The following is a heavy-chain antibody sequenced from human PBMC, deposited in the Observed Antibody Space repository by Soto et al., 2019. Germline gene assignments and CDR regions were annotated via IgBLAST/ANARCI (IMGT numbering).Heavy chain of an antibody. CDR3: AKAGVERSLDP. J-gene: IGHJ5*02. CDR2: ISGSGGST. Sequence: LIPSVAASGFNFRGYAMSLVGQARGKGLEWVSAISGSGGSTYYADSVKGRFTIPRDNSKNTLYLQMNSLRAEDTAAYYCAKAGVERSLDPSGQGTLVTVSS. D-gene: IGHD3-10*01. CDR1: GFNFRGYA. V-gene: IGHV3-23*01.